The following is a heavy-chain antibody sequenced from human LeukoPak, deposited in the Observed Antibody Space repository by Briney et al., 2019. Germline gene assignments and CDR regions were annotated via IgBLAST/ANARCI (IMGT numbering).Heavy chain of an antibody. CDR1: GDSVSSNRAA. CDR2: TYYRSKWYN. CDR3: ARDPWEVVVVPASMRYYFDY. V-gene: IGHV6-1*01. D-gene: IGHD2-2*01. J-gene: IGHJ4*02. Sequence: SQTLSLTCAISGDSVSSNRAAWNWIRQSPSRGLEWLGRTYYRSKWYNDYAVSVKSRITINPDTSKNQFSLQLNSVTPEDTAVYYCARDPWEVVVVPASMRYYFDYWGQGTLVTVSS.